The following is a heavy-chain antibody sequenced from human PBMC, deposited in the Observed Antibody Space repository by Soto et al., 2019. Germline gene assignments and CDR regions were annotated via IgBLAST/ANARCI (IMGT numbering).Heavy chain of an antibody. V-gene: IGHV1-46*01. J-gene: IGHJ4*02. D-gene: IGHD2-15*01. Sequence: GASVKVSCKASGYTFTSYYMHWVRQAPGQGLEWMGVINPSGGSTSYAQKFQGRVTMTRDTSTSTVYMELSSLRSEDTAVYYCARVRDIVVVVAARGTWDYYFDYWGQGTLVTAPQ. CDR2: INPSGGST. CDR1: GYTFTSYY. CDR3: ARVRDIVVVVAARGTWDYYFDY.